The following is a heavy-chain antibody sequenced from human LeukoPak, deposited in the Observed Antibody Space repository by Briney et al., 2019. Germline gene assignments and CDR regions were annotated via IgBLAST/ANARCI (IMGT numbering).Heavy chain of an antibody. D-gene: IGHD4-17*01. CDR2: IRQDGSQK. CDR1: GFTFSSYE. V-gene: IGHV3-7*01. J-gene: IGHJ4*02. Sequence: GGSLRLSCAASGFTFSSYEMNWVRQAPGRGLEWVATIRQDGSQKYYLDSVKGRFTISRDNSKNTLYLQMNSLRAEDTAVYYCAISTHGDLGSWDYWGQGTLVTVSS. CDR3: AISTHGDLGSWDY.